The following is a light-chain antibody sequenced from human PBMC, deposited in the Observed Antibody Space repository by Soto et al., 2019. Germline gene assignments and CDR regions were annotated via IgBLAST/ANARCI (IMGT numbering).Light chain of an antibody. CDR1: SSNIGAHYD. CDR3: QSYDSSLSVVV. V-gene: IGLV1-40*01. J-gene: IGLJ2*01. CDR2: ANN. Sequence: QSVLTQPPSVSGAPGQRVTISCTGSSSNIGAHYDVHWYQQFTGKAPKLFIYANNNRPSGVPDRFSGSQSGTSASLAITGLQAEDEADYYCQSYDSSLSVVVFGGGTKLTVL.